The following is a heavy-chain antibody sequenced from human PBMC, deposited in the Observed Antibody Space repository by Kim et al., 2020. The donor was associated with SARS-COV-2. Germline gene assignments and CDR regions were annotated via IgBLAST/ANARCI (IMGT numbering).Heavy chain of an antibody. J-gene: IGHJ4*02. CDR2: ISGSGGST. CDR1: GFTFSSYA. CDR3: AKDVNYDSSGYPIY. V-gene: IGHV3-23*01. Sequence: GGSLRLSCAASGFTFSSYAMSWVRQAPGKGLEWVSAISGSGGSTYYADSVKGRFTISRDNSKNTLYLQMNSLRAEDTAVYYCAKDVNYDSSGYPIYWGQGTLVTVSS. D-gene: IGHD3-22*01.